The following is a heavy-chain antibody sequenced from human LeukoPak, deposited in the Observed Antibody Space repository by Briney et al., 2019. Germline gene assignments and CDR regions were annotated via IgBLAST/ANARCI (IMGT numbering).Heavy chain of an antibody. CDR3: ARDRGSGYYYSLDY. J-gene: IGHJ4*02. D-gene: IGHD3-22*01. CDR2: INPNSGGT. Sequence: GASVKVSCKASGYTFTGYYMHWVRQAPGQGLEWMGWINPNSGGTNYAQKFQGRVTMTRDTSISTAYMELSRLRSDDTAVYYCARDRGSGYYYSLDYWGQGTLVTVSS. V-gene: IGHV1-2*02. CDR1: GYTFTGYY.